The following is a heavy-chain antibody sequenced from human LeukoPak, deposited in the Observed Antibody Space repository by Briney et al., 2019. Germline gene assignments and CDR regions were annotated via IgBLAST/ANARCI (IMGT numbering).Heavy chain of an antibody. CDR3: ATGILGATTGYFDY. V-gene: IGHV1-69*05. Sequence: GASVKVSCKASGGTFSSYAISWVRQAPGQGLEWMGGIIPIFGTANYAQKFQGRVTITTDESTSTAYMELSSLRSEDTAVYYCATGILGATTGYFDYWGQGTLVTVSS. J-gene: IGHJ4*02. D-gene: IGHD1-26*01. CDR2: IIPIFGTA. CDR1: GGTFSSYA.